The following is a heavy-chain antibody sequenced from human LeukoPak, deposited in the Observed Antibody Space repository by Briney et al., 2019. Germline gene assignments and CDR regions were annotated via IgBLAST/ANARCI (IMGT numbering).Heavy chain of an antibody. J-gene: IGHJ4*02. CDR3: ARALGRGLSQRE. V-gene: IGHV4-31*03. D-gene: IGHD5-12*01. Sequence: PSETLSLTCTVYGGSIRSGDFYWSWIRQNPGKGLEWIVYIYYSGTTYYSPSLKSRVTISLDTSKNQFSLKLSSVTAADTAVYYCARALGRGLSQREWGQGTLVTVSS. CDR2: IYYSGTT. CDR1: GGSIRSGDFY.